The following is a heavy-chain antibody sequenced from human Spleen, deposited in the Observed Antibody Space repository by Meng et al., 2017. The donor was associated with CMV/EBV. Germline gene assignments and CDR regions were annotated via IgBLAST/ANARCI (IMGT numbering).Heavy chain of an antibody. CDR2: IYPGDSDT. J-gene: IGHJ1*01. CDR1: GYSFTSYW. CDR3: AKLIAVAGTRGYFQH. D-gene: IGHD6-19*01. V-gene: IGHV5-51*01. Sequence: GESLKISCKGSGYSFTSYWIGWARQMPGKGLEWMGIIYPGDSDTRYSPSFQGQVTISADKSISTAYLQWSSLKASDTAMYYCAKLIAVAGTRGYFQHWGQGTLVTVPS.